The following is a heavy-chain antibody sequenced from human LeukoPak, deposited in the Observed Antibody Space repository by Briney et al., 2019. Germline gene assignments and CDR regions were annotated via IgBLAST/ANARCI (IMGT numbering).Heavy chain of an antibody. CDR2: ISGSGGST. V-gene: IGHV3-23*01. CDR1: EFTFSSYA. CDR3: AKAAQVAGRPNLGGHFDY. D-gene: IGHD6-6*01. Sequence: GGSLRLSCAASEFTFSSYAMSWVRQAPGKGLEWVSTISGSGGSTYYAESVKGRFTISRDNNKNTLYLQMNSLRAEDTAVYYCAKAAQVAGRPNLGGHFDYWGQGTLVTVSS. J-gene: IGHJ4*02.